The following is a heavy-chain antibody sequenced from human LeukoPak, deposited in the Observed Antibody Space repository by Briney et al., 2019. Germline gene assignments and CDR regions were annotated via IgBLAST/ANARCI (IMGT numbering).Heavy chain of an antibody. CDR3: ARRISDIVVVPAAMPGWFDP. D-gene: IGHD2-2*01. CDR1: GGSFSGYY. V-gene: IGHV4-34*01. J-gene: IGHJ5*02. Sequence: SETLSLTCAVYGGSFSGYYWSWIRQPPGKGLEWIGEINHSGSANYNPSLKSRVTISVDTSKNQFSLKLSSVTAADTAVYYCARRISDIVVVPAAMPGWFDPWGREPWSPSPQ. CDR2: INHSGSA.